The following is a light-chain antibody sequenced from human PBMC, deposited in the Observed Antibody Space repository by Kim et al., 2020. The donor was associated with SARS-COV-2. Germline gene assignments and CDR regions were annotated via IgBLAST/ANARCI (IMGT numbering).Light chain of an antibody. Sequence: CVTISCTGSSSNIGAGYDVHWYQQLPGTAPKLLLYRNNNRPSGVPDRFSGSKSGTSASLAITGLQAEDEADYYCQSYDSSLAAYVFGTGTKVTVL. CDR2: RNN. CDR1: SSNIGAGYD. CDR3: QSYDSSLAAYV. V-gene: IGLV1-40*01. J-gene: IGLJ1*01.